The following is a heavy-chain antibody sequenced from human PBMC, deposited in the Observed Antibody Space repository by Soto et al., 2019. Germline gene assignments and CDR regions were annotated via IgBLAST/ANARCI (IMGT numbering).Heavy chain of an antibody. V-gene: IGHV1-18*01. CDR2: ISAYNGNT. CDR3: ARVYDYVCGSHRLPRDY. D-gene: IGHD3-16*02. J-gene: IGHJ4*02. Sequence: ASVKVSCKASGYTFTSYGISWVRQAPGQGLEWMGWISAYNGNTNYAQKLQGRVTMTTDTSTSTAYMELRSLRSDDTAVYYCARVYDYVCGSHRLPRDYWGQGTLVTVSS. CDR1: GYTFTSYG.